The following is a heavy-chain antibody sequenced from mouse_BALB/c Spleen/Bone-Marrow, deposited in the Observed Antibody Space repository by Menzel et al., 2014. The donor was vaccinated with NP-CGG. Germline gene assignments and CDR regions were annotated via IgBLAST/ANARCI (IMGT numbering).Heavy chain of an antibody. CDR3: ARGDYRYDETMDY. CDR2: ISTFSGNT. Sequence: QVQLQQSGPELVRPGVSVKISCKGSGYTFTDYAMHWVKRSHSKSLEWIGLISTFSGNTNYNQKFKGKATMTVGKSSSTAYMELARLTSEDSAIYYCARGDYRYDETMDYWGQGTSVTVSS. CDR1: GYTFTDYA. D-gene: IGHD2-14*01. V-gene: IGHV1-67*01. J-gene: IGHJ4*01.